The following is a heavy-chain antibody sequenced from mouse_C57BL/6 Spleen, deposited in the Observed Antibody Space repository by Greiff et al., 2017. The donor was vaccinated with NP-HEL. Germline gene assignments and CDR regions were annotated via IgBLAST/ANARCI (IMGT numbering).Heavy chain of an antibody. Sequence: QVQLKESGAELVKPGASVKLSCKASGYTFTSYWMHWVKQRPGRGLEWIGRIDPNSGGTKYNEKFKGKATLTVDTSSSTAYMQLSSLTSEDSAVYFCARADYRNVRAMDYWGQGTSVTVSS. CDR3: ARADYRNVRAMDY. D-gene: IGHD2-5*01. J-gene: IGHJ4*01. CDR2: IDPNSGGT. CDR1: GYTFTSYW. V-gene: IGHV1-62-3*01.